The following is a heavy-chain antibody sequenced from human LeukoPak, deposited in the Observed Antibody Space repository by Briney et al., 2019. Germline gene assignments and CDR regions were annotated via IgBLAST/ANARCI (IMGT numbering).Heavy chain of an antibody. CDR2: IIPILGIA. CDR1: GGTFSSYA. D-gene: IGHD4-23*01. Sequence: ASVKVSCKASGGTFSSYAISWVRQAPGQGLEWMGRIIPILGIANYAQKFQGRVTITADKSTGTAYMELSSLRSEDTAVYYWARAMTTVVTLDYWGQGTLVTVSS. J-gene: IGHJ4*02. CDR3: ARAMTTVVTLDY. V-gene: IGHV1-69*04.